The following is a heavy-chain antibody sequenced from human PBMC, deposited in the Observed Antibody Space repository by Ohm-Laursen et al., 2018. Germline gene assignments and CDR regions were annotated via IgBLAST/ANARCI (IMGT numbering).Heavy chain of an antibody. V-gene: IGHV3-21*01. CDR1: GFTFSSYS. J-gene: IGHJ4*02. Sequence: SLRLSCAATGFTFSSYSMNWVRQAPGKGLEWVSSISSSSSYIYYADSVKGRFTISRDNAKNSLYLQMNSLRAEDTAVYYCARDGGIRFLEWLGFDYWGQGTLVTVSS. CDR2: ISSSSSYI. CDR3: ARDGGIRFLEWLGFDY. D-gene: IGHD3-3*01.